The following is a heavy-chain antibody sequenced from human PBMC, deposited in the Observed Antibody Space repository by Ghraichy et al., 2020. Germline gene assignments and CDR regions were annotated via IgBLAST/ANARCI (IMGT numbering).Heavy chain of an antibody. CDR1: GGSFSGYY. Sequence: SETLSLTCAVYGGSFSGYYWSWIRQPPGKGLEWIGEINHSGSTNYNPSLKSRVTISVDTSKNQFSLKLSSVTAADTAVYYCARGIGYEYYYYYYGMDVWGQGTTVTVSS. V-gene: IGHV4-34*01. J-gene: IGHJ6*02. D-gene: IGHD5-12*01. CDR2: INHSGST. CDR3: ARGIGYEYYYYYYGMDV.